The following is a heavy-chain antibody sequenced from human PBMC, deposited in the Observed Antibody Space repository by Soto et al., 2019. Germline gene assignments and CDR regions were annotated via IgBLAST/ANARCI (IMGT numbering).Heavy chain of an antibody. J-gene: IGHJ5*02. D-gene: IGHD6-13*01. Sequence: QVQLVQSGAEVKKPGSSVKVSCKASGGTFSSYTISWVRQAPGQGLEWMGRIIPILGIANYAQKFQGRVTITADKSTSTAYMELSSLRSEDTAVYYCARAPAAAANWFDPWGQGTLVTVSS. CDR1: GGTFSSYT. CDR3: ARAPAAAANWFDP. CDR2: IIPILGIA. V-gene: IGHV1-69*02.